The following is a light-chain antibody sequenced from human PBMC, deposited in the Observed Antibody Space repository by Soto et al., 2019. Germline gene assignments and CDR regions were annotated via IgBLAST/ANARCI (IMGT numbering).Light chain of an antibody. Sequence: QITPAPFSLSASVGERGNINFRARQRLSRFLNWYQQKPGKAPKLLIYAASSLQSGVPSRFSGSGSGTDFTLTISSLQPEDFATYYCQQSYSTPITFGPGTKVDIK. V-gene: IGKV1-39*01. CDR3: QQSYSTPIT. CDR2: AAS. J-gene: IGKJ3*01. CDR1: QRLSRF.